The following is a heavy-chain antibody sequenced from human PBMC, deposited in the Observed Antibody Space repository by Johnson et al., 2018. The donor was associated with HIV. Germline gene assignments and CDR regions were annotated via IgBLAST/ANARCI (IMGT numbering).Heavy chain of an antibody. V-gene: IGHV3-66*02. CDR1: GFTVSTNY. J-gene: IGHJ3*02. CDR3: ARDLDTAMVTCAFDI. Sequence: VQLVESGGGLVQPGGSLRLSCASGFTVSTNYMSWVRQAPGKGLEWVSVIYSGDTTYYADSVKGRFTISRDNSKNTLYLQMNSLRAEDTAVYYYARDLDTAMVTCAFDIWGQGTMVTVSS. CDR2: IYSGDTT. D-gene: IGHD5-18*01.